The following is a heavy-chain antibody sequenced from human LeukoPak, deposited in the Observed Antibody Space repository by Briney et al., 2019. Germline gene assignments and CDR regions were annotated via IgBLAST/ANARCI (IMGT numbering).Heavy chain of an antibody. CDR3: ARGRIVIAPHDY. J-gene: IGHJ4*02. D-gene: IGHD3-22*01. Sequence: PGRSLRLSCAASGFTFSSYAMHWVRQAPGKGLEWVAAISYDGSNKYYADSVKGRFTISRDNSKNTLYLQMNSLRAEDTAVYYCARGRIVIAPHDYWGQGTLVTVSS. CDR1: GFTFSSYA. CDR2: ISYDGSNK. V-gene: IGHV3-30-3*01.